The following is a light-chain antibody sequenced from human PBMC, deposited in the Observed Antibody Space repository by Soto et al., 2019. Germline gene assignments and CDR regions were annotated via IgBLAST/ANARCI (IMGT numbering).Light chain of an antibody. Sequence: QSVLTQSPSASASLGASVKLTCTLSRGHRTYAIAWHQQQPEKGPRYLMNLNSDGRHTKGDGIPDRFSGSSSGTERYLTISSLQSEDEADYYCQTWGTGLLVFGGGTQLTVL. CDR2: LNSDGRH. J-gene: IGLJ2*01. V-gene: IGLV4-69*01. CDR3: QTWGTGLLV. CDR1: RGHRTYA.